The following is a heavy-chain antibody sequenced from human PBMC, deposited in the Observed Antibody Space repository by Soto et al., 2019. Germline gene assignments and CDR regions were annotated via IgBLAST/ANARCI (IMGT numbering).Heavy chain of an antibody. D-gene: IGHD1-1*01. J-gene: IGHJ4*02. CDR2: IHYSGST. CDR3: ASGRDAYKTGY. V-gene: IGHV4-31*03. CDR1: GGAISSGGCC. Sequence: SETLSLTCTVSGGAISSGGCCWSWIRQHPGKGLEWIGYIHYSGSTYYNPSLKSRVTISVDTSENQFSLKLSPVTAADTAVYYCASGRDAYKTGYWGQGTLVTVSS.